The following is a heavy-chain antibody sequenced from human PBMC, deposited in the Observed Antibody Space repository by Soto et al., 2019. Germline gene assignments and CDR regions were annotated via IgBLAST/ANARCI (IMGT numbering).Heavy chain of an antibody. J-gene: IGHJ6*02. CDR3: AKQQGPGTPYYYAMDV. D-gene: IGHD1-1*01. CDR1: GFTFSSYA. CDR2: IRGSGDRT. V-gene: IGHV3-23*01. Sequence: PGGSLRLSCAASGFTFSSYAMSWVRQAPGKGLEWVSVIRGSGDRTYYADSVKGRFTISRDNSKNTLYMQMNTLRAEDTAVYYCAKQQGPGTPYYYAMDVWGPGTTVTVSS.